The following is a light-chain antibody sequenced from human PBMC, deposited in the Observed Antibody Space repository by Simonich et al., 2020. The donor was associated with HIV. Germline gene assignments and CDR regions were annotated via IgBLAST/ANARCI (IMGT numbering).Light chain of an antibody. J-gene: IGLJ3*02. Sequence: QSALTQPASVSGSPGQSITISCTGTSSDVGGYNYVSWYQQHPGKAPKLIIYVVTNRPSGVSNRLSGSKSGNTASLTISGLQAEDEADYYCSSYTSSSTWVFGGGTKLTVL. CDR3: SSYTSSSTWV. V-gene: IGLV2-14*03. CDR2: VVT. CDR1: SSDVGGYNY.